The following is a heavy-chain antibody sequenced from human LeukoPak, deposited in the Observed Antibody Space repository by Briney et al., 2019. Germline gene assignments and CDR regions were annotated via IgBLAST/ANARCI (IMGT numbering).Heavy chain of an antibody. V-gene: IGHV1-18*01. CDR3: ARDDTGSVPF. CDR1: GYGFTTYD. CDR2: ISTGNGNT. J-gene: IGHJ4*02. Sequence: ASVKVSCKASGYGFTTYDMSWMRQAPGQGLELIGWISTGNGNTKYAQNFQGRLTLTRDTSTSTVYMELWSLRSDDTAVYYCARDDTGSVPFWGQGTLVTVSS. D-gene: IGHD5-12*01.